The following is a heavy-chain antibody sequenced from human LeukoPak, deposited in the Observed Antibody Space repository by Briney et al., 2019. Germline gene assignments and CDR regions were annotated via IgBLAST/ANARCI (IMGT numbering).Heavy chain of an antibody. V-gene: IGHV4-39*01. Sequence: SETLSLTCTVSGGSISSSSYYWGWIRQPPGKGLEWIGSIYYSGSTYYNPSLKSRVTISVDTSKNQFSLKLSSVTAADTAVYYCAQSPRGHWLVTYWGQGTLVTVSS. CDR3: AQSPRGHWLVTY. CDR2: IYYSGST. D-gene: IGHD6-19*01. J-gene: IGHJ4*02. CDR1: GGSISSSSYY.